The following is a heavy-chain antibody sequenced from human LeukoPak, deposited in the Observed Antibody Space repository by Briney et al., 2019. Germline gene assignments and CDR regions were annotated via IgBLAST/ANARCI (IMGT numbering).Heavy chain of an antibody. J-gene: IGHJ4*02. CDR2: IYHSGST. V-gene: IGHV4-38-2*02. CDR1: GYSISSGYY. Sequence: SETLSLTCTVSGYSISSGYYWGWIRQPPGKGLEWIGSIYHSGSTYYNPSLKSRVTISVDTSKNQFSLKLSSVTAADTAVYYCARDLIDYYDSRYFDYWGQGTLVTVSS. CDR3: ARDLIDYYDSRYFDY. D-gene: IGHD3-22*01.